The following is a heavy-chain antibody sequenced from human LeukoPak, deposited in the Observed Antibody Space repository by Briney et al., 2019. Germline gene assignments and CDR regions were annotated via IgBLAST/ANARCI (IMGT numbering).Heavy chain of an antibody. CDR3: ARLWDVWGSYGLDY. V-gene: IGHV5-51*01. Sequence: GESLKISCKSSGYSFTNYWIGWVRQMPGKGLEWMGIIYPGDSDARYSPSFQGQVTISADKSISTAYLQWSSLKASDTAMYYCARLWDVWGSYGLDYWGQGTLVTVSS. D-gene: IGHD3-16*01. CDR1: GYSFTNYW. J-gene: IGHJ4*02. CDR2: IYPGDSDA.